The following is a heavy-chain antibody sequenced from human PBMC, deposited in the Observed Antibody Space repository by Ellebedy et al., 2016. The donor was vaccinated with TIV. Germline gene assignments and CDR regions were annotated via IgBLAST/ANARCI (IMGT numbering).Heavy chain of an antibody. CDR1: GFTFSSYG. D-gene: IGHD4-17*01. Sequence: GESLKISCAASGFTFSSYGMHWVRQAPGKGLEWVAVIWYDGSNKYYADSVKGRFTISRDNAKNSLYLQMNSLRAEDTAVYYCATASTVTTSFDYWGQGTLVTVSS. J-gene: IGHJ4*02. V-gene: IGHV3-33*08. CDR2: IWYDGSNK. CDR3: ATASTVTTSFDY.